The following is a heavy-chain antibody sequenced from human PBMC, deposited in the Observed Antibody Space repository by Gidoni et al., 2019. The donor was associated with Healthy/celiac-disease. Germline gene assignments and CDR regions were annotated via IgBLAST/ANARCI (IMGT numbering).Heavy chain of an antibody. CDR3: ARVVNYYGSGSYGAFDI. V-gene: IGHV3-11*01. Sequence: SCAASGFTFSDYSMSWIRQAPGKGLQWVSYISSSGSTIYYADSVKGRFTISRDNAKNSLYLQMNSLRAEDTAVYYCARVVNYYGSGSYGAFDIWGQGTMVTVSS. CDR2: ISSSGSTI. CDR1: GFTFSDYS. J-gene: IGHJ3*02. D-gene: IGHD3-10*01.